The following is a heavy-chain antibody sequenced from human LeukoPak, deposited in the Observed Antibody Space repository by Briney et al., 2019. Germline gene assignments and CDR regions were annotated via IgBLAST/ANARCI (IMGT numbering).Heavy chain of an antibody. D-gene: IGHD6-13*01. V-gene: IGHV4-39*02. J-gene: IGHJ4*02. CDR2: IYYSGST. Sequence: RSSETLSLTCTVSGGSISSSSYYWGWIRQPPGKGLEWIGSIYYSGSTYYNPSLKSRVTISVDTSKNQFSLKLSSVTAADTAVYYCAREYSSSWYYFDYWGQGTLVTVSS. CDR1: GGSISSSSYY. CDR3: AREYSSSWYYFDY.